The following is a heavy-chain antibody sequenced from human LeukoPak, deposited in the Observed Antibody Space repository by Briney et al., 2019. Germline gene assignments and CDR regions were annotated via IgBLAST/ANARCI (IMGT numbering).Heavy chain of an antibody. J-gene: IGHJ3*02. CDR2: INPSGGST. D-gene: IGHD2-21*02. CDR3: ARGRAWIVVVTAIDDAFDI. CDR1: GYTFTSYY. Sequence: ASVKVSCKASGYTFTSYYMHWVRQAPGQGLEWMGIINPSGGSTSYAQKFQGRVTMTRDTSTSTVYMELSSLRSEDTAVYYCARGRAWIVVVTAIDDAFDIWGQGTMVTVSP. V-gene: IGHV1-46*01.